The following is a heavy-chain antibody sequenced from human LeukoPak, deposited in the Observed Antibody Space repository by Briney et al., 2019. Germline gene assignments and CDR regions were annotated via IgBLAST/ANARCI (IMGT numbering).Heavy chain of an antibody. V-gene: IGHV4-4*07. CDR1: GGSISSYY. J-gene: IGHJ3*02. Sequence: PSETLSLTCTVSGGSISSYYWSWIRQPAGKGLEWIGRIYTSGSTNYNPSLKSRVTISVDTSKNQFSLKLSSVTAADTAVYYCARRAGSSSSGRAAFDIWGQGTMVTVSS. D-gene: IGHD6-6*01. CDR3: ARRAGSSSSGRAAFDI. CDR2: IYTSGST.